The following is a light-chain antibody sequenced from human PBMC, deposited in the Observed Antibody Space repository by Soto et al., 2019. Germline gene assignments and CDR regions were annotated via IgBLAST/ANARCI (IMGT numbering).Light chain of an antibody. Sequence: DIQLTQAPSFRSASAGDRVSITFRSSQAISSYLAWYQQKPGRAPKLLIYDASNLEAGVPSRLRGSGSGTDFTFTISRLQPEDIATYYCQQYENLPTFGQGTRLEIK. V-gene: IGKV1-33*01. CDR1: QAISSY. J-gene: IGKJ5*01. CDR2: DAS. CDR3: QQYENLPT.